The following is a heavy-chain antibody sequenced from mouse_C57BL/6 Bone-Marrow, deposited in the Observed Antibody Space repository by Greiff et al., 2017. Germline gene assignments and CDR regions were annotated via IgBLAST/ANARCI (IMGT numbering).Heavy chain of an antibody. Sequence: QVQLQQPGAELVKPGASVKMSCKASAYTFTSFWITWVKQRPGQGLEWIGDIYPGSGSTNYNEKFKSTATLTVDTSSSTAYMQLSSLTSEDSAVYYCARVMDYWGQGTSVTVSS. CDR2: IYPGSGST. CDR1: AYTFTSFW. J-gene: IGHJ4*01. CDR3: ARVMDY. V-gene: IGHV1-55*01.